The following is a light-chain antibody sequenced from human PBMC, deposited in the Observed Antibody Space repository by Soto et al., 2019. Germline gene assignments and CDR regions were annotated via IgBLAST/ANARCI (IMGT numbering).Light chain of an antibody. Sequence: TPSALPLSLSPAEPATLSCRASQYVGTRLAWYQHKPGQAPRLLIYYTSNRATGIPARFSGSGSGTDFTLTINSLAPEDFAIYYCHQRQSWPRTFGQGTKVDIK. J-gene: IGKJ1*01. CDR3: HQRQSWPRT. CDR1: QYVGTR. V-gene: IGKV3-11*01. CDR2: YTS.